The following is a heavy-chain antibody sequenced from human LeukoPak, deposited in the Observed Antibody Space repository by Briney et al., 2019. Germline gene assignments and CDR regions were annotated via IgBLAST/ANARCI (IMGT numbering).Heavy chain of an antibody. Sequence: SETLSLTCTVSGGSISSYYWSWIRQPAGKGLEWIGLIYTSGSTNYTPSRKSRLTMSVHTSTNQFSLKLSSVTAADTAVYYCARDLAWLGPEHDAFDIWGQGTMVTVS. CDR2: IYTSGST. CDR3: ARDLAWLGPEHDAFDI. CDR1: GGSISSYY. D-gene: IGHD5-12*01. V-gene: IGHV4-4*07. J-gene: IGHJ3*02.